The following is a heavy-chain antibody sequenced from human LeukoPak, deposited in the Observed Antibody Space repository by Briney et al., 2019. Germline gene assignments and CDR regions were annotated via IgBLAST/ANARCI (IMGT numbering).Heavy chain of an antibody. J-gene: IGHJ3*02. V-gene: IGHV3-9*01. D-gene: IGHD2-8*01. CDR2: ISWDSGSI. Sequence: PGGSLRLSCAASGFTFDDYAMHWVRQAPGKGLEWVSGISWDSGSIGYADSVKGRFTISRDNSKNTLYLQMNSLRVEDTAVYYCARDKGVVMVDDAFDIWGQGTMVTVSS. CDR3: ARDKGVVMVDDAFDI. CDR1: GFTFDDYA.